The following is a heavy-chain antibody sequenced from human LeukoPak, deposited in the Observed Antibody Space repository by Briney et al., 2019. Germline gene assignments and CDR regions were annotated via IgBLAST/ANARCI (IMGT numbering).Heavy chain of an antibody. CDR2: ITSSSTYM. D-gene: IGHD1-26*01. Sequence: KPGGSLRLSCAASGFTFSSYGMHWVRQAPGKGLEWVSSITSSSTYMYYADSVKGRFTISRDNAKSSLYLQMNSLRAEDTAVYYCARASGGGLLDAFDIWGQGTLVTVSS. V-gene: IGHV3-21*01. J-gene: IGHJ3*02. CDR1: GFTFSSYG. CDR3: ARASGGGLLDAFDI.